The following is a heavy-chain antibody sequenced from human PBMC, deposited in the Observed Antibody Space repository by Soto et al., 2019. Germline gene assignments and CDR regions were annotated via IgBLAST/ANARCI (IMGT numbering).Heavy chain of an antibody. CDR1: GDSISSRSHY. J-gene: IGHJ5*02. Sequence: TLSLTCAVSGDSISSRSHYWNWIRRVPGKGLEFIGYIFYTGATYYNPSLRGRISMSVDTSKNQFSLTLRSVTAADTAIYYCAREGRHSGGMRESWFDPWGQGAQVTVSS. CDR3: AREGRHSGGMRESWFDP. D-gene: IGHD3-10*01. V-gene: IGHV4-31*02. CDR2: IFYTGAT.